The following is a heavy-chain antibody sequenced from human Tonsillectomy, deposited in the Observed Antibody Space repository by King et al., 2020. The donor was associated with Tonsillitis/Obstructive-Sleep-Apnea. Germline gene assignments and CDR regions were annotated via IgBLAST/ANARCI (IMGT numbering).Heavy chain of an antibody. CDR2: INDSVDT. D-gene: IGHD6-19*01. Sequence: VQLQQWGAGLLKPSETLSLTCAVYCGTFNGHFWNGIRQPPGKGLEWSGEINDSVDTNYNSSLQSRVTLSVDTSKNQFSLKLTNVTAAYTAVYFCARGKRGPPGLSGWSLYYYYHMDVWGKGTTFAVS. CDR3: ARGKRGPPGLSGWSLYYYYHMDV. CDR1: CGTFNGHF. V-gene: IGHV4-34*01. J-gene: IGHJ6*03.